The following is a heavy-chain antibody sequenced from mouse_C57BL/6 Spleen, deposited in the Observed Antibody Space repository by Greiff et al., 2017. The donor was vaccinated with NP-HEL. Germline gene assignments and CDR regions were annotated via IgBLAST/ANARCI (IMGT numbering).Heavy chain of an antibody. J-gene: IGHJ3*01. Sequence: EVKLQESGPELVKPGASVKMSCKASGYTFTDYNMHWVKQSHGKSLEWIGYINPNNGGTSYNQKFKGKATLTVNKSSSTAYMELRSLTSEDSAVYYCARDPQLRLFLAYWGQGTLVTVSA. V-gene: IGHV1-22*01. CDR1: GYTFTDYN. CDR2: INPNNGGT. CDR3: ARDPQLRLFLAY. D-gene: IGHD3-2*02.